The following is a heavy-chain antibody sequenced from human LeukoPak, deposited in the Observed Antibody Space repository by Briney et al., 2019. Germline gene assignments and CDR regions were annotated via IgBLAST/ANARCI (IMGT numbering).Heavy chain of an antibody. J-gene: IGHJ4*02. CDR1: GGSISSYY. Sequence: PSETPSLTCTVSGGSISSYYWSWIRQPPGKGLEWIGYIYYSGSTNYNPSLKSRVTISVDTSKNQFSLKLSSVTAADTAVYYCARIPYCSGGSCYPDYWGQGTLVTVSS. CDR3: ARIPYCSGGSCYPDY. CDR2: IYYSGST. V-gene: IGHV4-59*01. D-gene: IGHD2-15*01.